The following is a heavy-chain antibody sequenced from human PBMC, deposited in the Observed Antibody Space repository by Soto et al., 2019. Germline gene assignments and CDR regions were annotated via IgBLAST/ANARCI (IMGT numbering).Heavy chain of an antibody. D-gene: IGHD1-26*01. CDR2: IYPGDSDT. J-gene: IGHJ4*02. CDR1: GYSFTSYW. V-gene: IGHV5-51*01. CDR3: ATVSGSYRAFDY. Sequence: GESLKISCQASGYSFTSYWVAWVRQMPGKGLEWMGIIYPGDSDTRYSPSFQGQVTMSADTSSSTAYLQWSSLKASDTAMYYCATVSGSYRAFDYWGQGTLVTVSS.